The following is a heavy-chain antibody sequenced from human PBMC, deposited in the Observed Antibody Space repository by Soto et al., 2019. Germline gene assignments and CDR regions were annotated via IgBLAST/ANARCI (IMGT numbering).Heavy chain of an antibody. Sequence: SETLSLTCTVSGGSITGHYWNWIRKPAGKGLEWIGRIYSTGTTNFNPSLKSRVTMSVDTSKNQFSLKLSSVTAADTALYYCARPEGGYGSGYSWFDPWGQGTRVTVSS. V-gene: IGHV4-4*07. D-gene: IGHD5-12*01. CDR3: ARPEGGYGSGYSWFDP. J-gene: IGHJ5*02. CDR1: GGSITGHY. CDR2: IYSTGTT.